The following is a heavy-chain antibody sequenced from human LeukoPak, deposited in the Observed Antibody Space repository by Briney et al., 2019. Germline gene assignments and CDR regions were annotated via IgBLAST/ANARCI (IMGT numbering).Heavy chain of an antibody. Sequence: KASETLSLTCAVYGGSFSEHYWTWIRQSPGKGLEWIGEINHTGSTNYNPSLKSRVTISVDTSKNQFSLNLHSVTATDTAFYYCVRRSLGRQLVWFFDYWGQGALVTVSS. D-gene: IGHD1-1*01. CDR3: VRRSLGRQLVWFFDY. CDR1: GGSFSEHY. CDR2: INHTGST. V-gene: IGHV4-34*01. J-gene: IGHJ4*02.